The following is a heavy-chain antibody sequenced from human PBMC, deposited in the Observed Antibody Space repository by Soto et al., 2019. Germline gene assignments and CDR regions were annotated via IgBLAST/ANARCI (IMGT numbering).Heavy chain of an antibody. V-gene: IGHV4-34*01. J-gene: IGHJ4*02. CDR1: GGSFRNYY. CDR2: VNHSGEA. CDR3: AREVKVFGVVINYFDY. Sequence: SETLSLTCGVYGGSFRNYYWIWVRQPPGKGLEWIGEVNHSGEATYNPSLQSRITISLDTSNNQFSLKMTSVTAADTAVYYCAREVKVFGVVINYFDYWGQGTLVTVSS. D-gene: IGHD3-3*01.